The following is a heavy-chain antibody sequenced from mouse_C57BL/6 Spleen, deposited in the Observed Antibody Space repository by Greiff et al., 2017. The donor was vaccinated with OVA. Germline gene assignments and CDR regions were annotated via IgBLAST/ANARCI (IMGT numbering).Heavy chain of an antibody. Sequence: VKLVESGAELVKPGASVKISCKASGYAFSSYWMNWVKQRPGKGLEWIGQIYPGDGDTNYNGKFKGKATLTADKSSSTAYMQLSSLTSEDSAVYFCASALYSNYDYFDYWGQGTTLTVSS. D-gene: IGHD2-5*01. CDR1: GYAFSSYW. CDR3: ASALYSNYDYFDY. J-gene: IGHJ2*01. CDR2: IYPGDGDT. V-gene: IGHV1-80*01.